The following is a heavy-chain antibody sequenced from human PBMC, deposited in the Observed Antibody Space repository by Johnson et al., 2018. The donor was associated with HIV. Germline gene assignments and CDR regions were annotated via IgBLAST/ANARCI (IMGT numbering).Heavy chain of an antibody. CDR1: GFTLHDYD. CDR2: FYRNGGST. CDR3: TRDSGITGTTGDAFDI. Sequence: VQLVESGGGVVRPGGSLRLSCAASGFTLHDYDMSWVRQAPGKGLEWVSGFYRNGGSTGYAASVMGRFTISRDNAKNSLYLQMNSLTVEDSALYSCTRDSGITGTTGDAFDIWGQGTMVTVSS. J-gene: IGHJ3*02. D-gene: IGHD1-20*01. V-gene: IGHV3-20*04.